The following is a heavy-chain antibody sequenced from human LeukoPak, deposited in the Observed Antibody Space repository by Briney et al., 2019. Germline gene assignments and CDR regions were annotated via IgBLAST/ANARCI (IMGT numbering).Heavy chain of an antibody. J-gene: IGHJ5*02. CDR1: GFTFSSYA. CDR2: ISYDGSHK. CDR3: ARGFVDIVATTEHGNWFDP. Sequence: GGSLRLSCAASGFTFSSYAMHWVRQAPGKGLEWVAVISYDGSHKYYADSVKGRFTTSRDNSKNTLYLQMNSLRAEDTAVYYCARGFVDIVATTEHGNWFDPWGQGTLVTVSS. D-gene: IGHD5-12*01. V-gene: IGHV3-30-3*01.